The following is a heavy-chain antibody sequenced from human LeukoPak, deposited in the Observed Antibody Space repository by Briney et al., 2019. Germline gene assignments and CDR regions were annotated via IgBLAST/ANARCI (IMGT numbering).Heavy chain of an antibody. D-gene: IGHD3/OR15-3a*01. V-gene: IGHV3-69-1*01. CDR2: ISSSSTI. CDR3: ARDPPGTD. Sequence: PGGSLRLSCAASGFIVSYSYMSRVRQAPGKGLEWVSYISSSSTIYYADSVKGRFTISRDNAKNSLYLQMNSLRAEDTAVYYCARDPPGTDWGQGTLVTVSS. CDR1: GFIVSYSY. J-gene: IGHJ4*02.